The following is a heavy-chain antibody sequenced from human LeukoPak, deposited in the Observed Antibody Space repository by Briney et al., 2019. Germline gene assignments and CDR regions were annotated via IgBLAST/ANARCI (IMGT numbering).Heavy chain of an antibody. Sequence: GGSLRLSCAASGFTFSSYWMHWVRQAPGKGPVWVSRVNSDGSSTNYADSVKGRFTISRDNARNTLNLQMNSLRAEDTALYYCTRADTVVVVPDFWGQGTLVTVSS. CDR1: GFTFSSYW. CDR3: TRADTVVVVPDF. V-gene: IGHV3-74*01. J-gene: IGHJ4*02. CDR2: VNSDGSST. D-gene: IGHD2-15*01.